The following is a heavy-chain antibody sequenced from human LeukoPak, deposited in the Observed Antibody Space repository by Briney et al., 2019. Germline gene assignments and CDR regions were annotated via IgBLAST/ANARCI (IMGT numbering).Heavy chain of an antibody. CDR3: ARDVGFIVGATPGAFDI. Sequence: GGSLRLSCAASGFTFSSYTMSWVRQAPGKGLEWVSAISGSGASTYYADSVKGRFTISRDNTKNTVYLQMNSLRADDTAVYYCARDVGFIVGATPGAFDIWGQGTMVTVSS. CDR1: GFTFSSYT. J-gene: IGHJ3*02. D-gene: IGHD1-26*01. CDR2: ISGSGAST. V-gene: IGHV3-23*01.